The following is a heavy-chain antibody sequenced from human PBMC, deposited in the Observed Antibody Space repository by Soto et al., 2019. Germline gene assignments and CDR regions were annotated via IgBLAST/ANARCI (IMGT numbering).Heavy chain of an antibody. CDR2: ISWNSGIR. D-gene: IGHD3-3*01. CDR3: AKDYNNYWRRYYAH. Sequence: GGSLRLSCAASGFTFNDHAMPWVRQAAGQGLEWVSSISWNSGIREYADSVKGRFTISSENAKNSLYLEMDSLRGDDKALYNCAKDYNNYWRRYYAHWGQG. CDR1: GFTFNDHA. V-gene: IGHV3-9*01. J-gene: IGHJ4*02.